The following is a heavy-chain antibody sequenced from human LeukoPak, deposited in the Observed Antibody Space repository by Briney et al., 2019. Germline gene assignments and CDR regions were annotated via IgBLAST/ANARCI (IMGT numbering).Heavy chain of an antibody. V-gene: IGHV4-34*08. CDR1: GFTFSDYY. D-gene: IGHD3-22*01. CDR2: INHSGST. J-gene: IGHJ4*02. CDR3: AYSSGYYYVGY. Sequence: GSLRLSCAASGFTFSDYYMEWVRQPPGKGLEWIGEINHSGSTNYNPSLKSRVTISVDTSKNQFSLKLSSVTAADTAVYYCAYSSGYYYVGYWGQGTLVTVSS.